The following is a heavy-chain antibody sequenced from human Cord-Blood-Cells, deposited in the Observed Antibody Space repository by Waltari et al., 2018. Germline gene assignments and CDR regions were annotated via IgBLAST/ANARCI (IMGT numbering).Heavy chain of an antibody. CDR3: ARAGGYCSGGSCSAFDI. Sequence: QVQLVQSGAEVKKPGASVKVSCKASGSTFTSYGISVVRQAPGHGLEWMGWISAYNGNTNYAQKLQGRVTMTTDTSTSTAYMELRSLRSDDTAVYYCARAGGYCSGGSCSAFDIWGQGTMVTVSS. D-gene: IGHD2-15*01. CDR2: ISAYNGNT. V-gene: IGHV1-18*01. CDR1: GSTFTSYG. J-gene: IGHJ3*02.